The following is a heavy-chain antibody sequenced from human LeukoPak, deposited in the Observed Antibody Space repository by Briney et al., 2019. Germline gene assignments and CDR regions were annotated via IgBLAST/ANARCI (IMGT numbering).Heavy chain of an antibody. V-gene: IGHV4-34*01. CDR2: INHSGST. D-gene: IGHD3-10*01. CDR1: GGSFSGYY. CDR3: ARGQSADMVRGVNNWFDP. J-gene: IGHJ5*02. Sequence: PSETLSLTCAVYGGSFSGYYWSWIRQPPGKGLEWIGEINHSGSTNYNPSLKSRVTISVDTSKNQFSLKLSSVTAADTAVYYCARGQSADMVRGVNNWFDPWGQGTLVTDSS.